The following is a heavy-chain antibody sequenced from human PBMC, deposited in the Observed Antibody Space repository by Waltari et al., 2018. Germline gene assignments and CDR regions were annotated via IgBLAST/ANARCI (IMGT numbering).Heavy chain of an antibody. V-gene: IGHV3-7*01. CDR2: IKQDGSEK. CDR3: ARTIGGGAFDL. D-gene: IGHD3-9*01. J-gene: IGHJ3*01. CDR1: GFPFPNYW. Sequence: EVQLVDSGGGLVQPGGSLRLSCAASGFPFPNYWMSWVRQAQGKGPEWRANIKQDGSEKYYVDSLKGRFTISRDNAKNSIYLQMSSLTAEDTAVYYCARTIGGGAFDLWCQGTMVTVSS.